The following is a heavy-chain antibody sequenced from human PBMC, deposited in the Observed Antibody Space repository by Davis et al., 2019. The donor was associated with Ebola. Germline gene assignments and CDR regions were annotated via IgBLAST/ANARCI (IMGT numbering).Heavy chain of an antibody. CDR2: INGGNGNT. CDR1: GYTFPLFS. CDR3: ARDQRFYYDSSGHYYGYFDY. Sequence: ASVKVSCKTSGYTFPLFSMHWVRQTPGQRLEWMGSINGGNGNTKYSEKFQGKVSITIDTSATTVSMELRNLGSEDTAVYYCARDQRFYYDSSGHYYGYFDYWGQGTLVTVSS. D-gene: IGHD3-22*01. V-gene: IGHV1-3*01. J-gene: IGHJ4*02.